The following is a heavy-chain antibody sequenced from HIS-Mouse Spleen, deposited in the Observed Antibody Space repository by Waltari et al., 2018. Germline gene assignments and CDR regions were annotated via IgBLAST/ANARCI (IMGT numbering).Heavy chain of an antibody. J-gene: IGHJ4*02. D-gene: IGHD3-22*01. V-gene: IGHV1-2*02. CDR3: ARDLTGVIYDSSGYYYYY. CDR2: INPNSGGT. Sequence: QVQLVQSGAEVKKPGASVKVSCKASGYTFTGYYIHWVRQAPGQGLEWMGWINPNSGGTNYAQKFQGRVTMTRDTSISTAYMELSRLRSDDTAVYYCARDLTGVIYDSSGYYYYYWGQGTLVTVSS. CDR1: GYTFTGYY.